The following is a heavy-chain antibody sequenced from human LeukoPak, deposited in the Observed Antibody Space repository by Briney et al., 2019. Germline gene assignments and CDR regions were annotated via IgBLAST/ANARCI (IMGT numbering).Heavy chain of an antibody. CDR1: GGSISSNY. CDR3: ARTVTVTTSWCYFDL. Sequence: SETLSLTCTVPGGSISSNYWSWIRQPAGKGLEWIGRIYTSGSTNYNPSLKSQVTMSLDTSKNQFSLKLSSVTAADTAVYYCARTVTVTTSWCYFDLWGRGTLVTVSS. D-gene: IGHD4-17*01. CDR2: IYTSGST. J-gene: IGHJ2*01. V-gene: IGHV4-4*07.